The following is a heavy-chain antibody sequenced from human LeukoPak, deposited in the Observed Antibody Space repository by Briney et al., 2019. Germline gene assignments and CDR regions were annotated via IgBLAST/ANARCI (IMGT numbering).Heavy chain of an antibody. CDR3: ARGDDSGYYDYFDY. D-gene: IGHD3-22*01. Sequence: GGSLRLSCAASGFTFSSYGMHWVRQAPGKGLEWVAVVWYDGSKKYSADSVKGRITISRDDSKNTLYLQMNSLRAEDTAVYYCARGDDSGYYDYFDYWGQGALVTVSS. CDR2: VWYDGSKK. V-gene: IGHV3-33*01. J-gene: IGHJ4*02. CDR1: GFTFSSYG.